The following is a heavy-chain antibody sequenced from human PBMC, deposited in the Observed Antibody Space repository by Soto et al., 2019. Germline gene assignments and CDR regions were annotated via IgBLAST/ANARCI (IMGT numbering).Heavy chain of an antibody. Sequence: QVQLVESGGGVVQPGRSLRLSCAASGFTFSSYAMHWVRQAPGKGLEWVAVISYDGSNKYYADSVKGRFTISRDNSKNTLYLQMNSLRAEDKAVYYCARNIAVAGTYYYYYGMDVWGQGTTVTVSS. CDR3: ARNIAVAGTYYYYYGMDV. D-gene: IGHD6-19*01. J-gene: IGHJ6*02. CDR1: GFTFSSYA. CDR2: ISYDGSNK. V-gene: IGHV3-30-3*01.